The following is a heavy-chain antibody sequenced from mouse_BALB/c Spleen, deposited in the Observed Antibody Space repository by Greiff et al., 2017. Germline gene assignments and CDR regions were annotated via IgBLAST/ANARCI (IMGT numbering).Heavy chain of an antibody. CDR3: TREGYGNYVSYYAMDY. CDR2: ISSGGSYT. CDR1: GFTFSSYT. D-gene: IGHD2-10*02. V-gene: IGHV5-6-4*01. J-gene: IGHJ4*01. Sequence: DVKLVESGGGLVKPGGSLKLSCAASGFTFSSYTMSWVRQTPEKRLEWVATISSGGSYTYYPDSVKGRFTISRDNAKNTLYLQMSSLKSEDTAMYYCTREGYGNYVSYYAMDYWGQGTSVTVSS.